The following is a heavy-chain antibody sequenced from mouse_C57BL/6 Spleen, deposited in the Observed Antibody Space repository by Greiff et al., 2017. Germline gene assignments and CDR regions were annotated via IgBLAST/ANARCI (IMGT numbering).Heavy chain of an antibody. CDR1: GYTFTSYW. V-gene: IGHV1-69*01. CDR2: IDPSDSYT. D-gene: IGHD1-1*01. CDR3: ARRLTVVATDYFDY. J-gene: IGHJ2*01. Sequence: QVQLQQPGAELVMPGASVKLSCKASGYTFTSYWMHWVKQRPGQGLEWIGEIDPSDSYTNYNQKFKGKSTLTVDKSSSTAYMQLSSLTSEDSAVYYCARRLTVVATDYFDYWGQGTTLTVSS.